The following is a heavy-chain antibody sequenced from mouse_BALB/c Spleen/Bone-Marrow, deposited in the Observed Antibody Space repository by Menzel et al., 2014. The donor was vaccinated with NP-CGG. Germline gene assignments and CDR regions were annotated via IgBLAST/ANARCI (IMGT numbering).Heavy chain of an antibody. CDR2: INPGSGGT. Sequence: QVQLKESGAELVRPGTSVKVSCKASGYAFTNYLIEWVKQRPGQGLEWIGVINPGSGGTNYNEKFKGKATLTADKSSSTAYMQLSSLTADDSAVYFCAGWSNYYGSSYLAYWGQGTLVTVSA. D-gene: IGHD1-1*01. V-gene: IGHV1-54*01. CDR3: AGWSNYYGSSYLAY. CDR1: GYAFTNYL. J-gene: IGHJ3*01.